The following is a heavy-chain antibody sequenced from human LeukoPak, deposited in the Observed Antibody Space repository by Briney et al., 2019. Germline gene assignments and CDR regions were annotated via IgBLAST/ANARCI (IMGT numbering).Heavy chain of an antibody. Sequence: GGSLRLSCAASGFTFSSYGMHWVRQAPGKGLEWVAFIRYDGSNKYYADSVKGRFTISRDNSKNTLYLQMNSLRAEDTAVYYCARPGSGSYKRYFDYWGQGTLVTVSS. CDR3: ARPGSGSYKRYFDY. D-gene: IGHD3-10*01. CDR2: IRYDGSNK. V-gene: IGHV3-30*02. CDR1: GFTFSSYG. J-gene: IGHJ4*02.